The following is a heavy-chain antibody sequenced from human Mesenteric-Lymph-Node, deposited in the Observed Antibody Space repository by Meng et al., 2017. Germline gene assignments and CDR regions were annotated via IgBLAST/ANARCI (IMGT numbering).Heavy chain of an antibody. CDR1: GYTFTNYA. CDR2: INTKTGNP. CDR3: ATGIEGVMGGFDM. V-gene: IGHV7-4-1*02. J-gene: IGHJ3*02. D-gene: IGHD1-26*01. Sequence: ASVKVSCKASGYTFTNYAMNWVRQAPGQGLEWMGWINTKTGNPTYAQGFTGRCVFSLDTSVSTAYLQISSLKAEDTAVYYCATGIEGVMGGFDMWGQGTMVTVSS.